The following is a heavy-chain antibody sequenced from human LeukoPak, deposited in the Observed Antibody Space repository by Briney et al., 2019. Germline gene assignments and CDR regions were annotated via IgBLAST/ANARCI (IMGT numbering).Heavy chain of an antibody. D-gene: IGHD4-17*01. V-gene: IGHV3-30*03. J-gene: IGHJ6*02. CDR1: GFTFSSYG. CDR2: ISYGGSNK. Sequence: PGRSLRLSCAASGFTFSSYGMHWVRQAPGKGLEWVAVISYGGSNKFYADSVKGRFTISRDNSKNTLYLQMNSLRAEDTAVYFCARVMTTMTTGYNYGMDVWGQGTTVTVSS. CDR3: ARVMTTMTTGYNYGMDV.